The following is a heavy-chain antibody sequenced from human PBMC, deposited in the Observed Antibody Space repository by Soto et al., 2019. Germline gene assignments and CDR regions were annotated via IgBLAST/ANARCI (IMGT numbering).Heavy chain of an antibody. Sequence: GGSLRLSCAASGFTFSSYSMNWVRQAPGKGLEWVSSISSSSSYIYYADSVKGRFTISRDNAKYSLYLQMNSLRAEDTAVDYWARLSEQLEDGYYFDYWGQGTLVTVSS. V-gene: IGHV3-21*01. D-gene: IGHD6-6*01. CDR1: GFTFSSYS. CDR3: ARLSEQLEDGYYFDY. J-gene: IGHJ4*02. CDR2: ISSSSSYI.